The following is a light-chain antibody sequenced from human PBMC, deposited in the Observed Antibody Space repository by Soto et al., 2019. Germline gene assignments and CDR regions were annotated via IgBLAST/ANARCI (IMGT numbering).Light chain of an antibody. V-gene: IGKV1-5*03. CDR1: QCITTS. CDR2: KAS. CDR3: QQYNPSSRT. Sequence: VQMSQPPSTLSAYGVGRCSIPCLASQCITTSSARYQQKPVKVPKLLIFKASSLQSGVPSTFIGSRSGTDFTLTLCSLQPDDFATYYCQQYNPSSRTFGQGTMIDIK. J-gene: IGKJ1*01.